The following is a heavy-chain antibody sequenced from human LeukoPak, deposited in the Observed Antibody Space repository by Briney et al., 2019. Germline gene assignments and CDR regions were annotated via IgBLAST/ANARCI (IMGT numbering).Heavy chain of an antibody. V-gene: IGHV3-9*01. CDR2: ISWNSGSI. J-gene: IGHJ5*02. Sequence: GGSLRLSCAASGFTFDDYAMHWVRQAPGKGLEWVSGISWNSGSIGYADSVKGRFTISRDNAKNSLYLQMNSLRAEDTALYYCAKGRYFGWLLVNWFDPWGQGTLVTVSS. CDR1: GFTFDDYA. D-gene: IGHD3-9*01. CDR3: AKGRYFGWLLVNWFDP.